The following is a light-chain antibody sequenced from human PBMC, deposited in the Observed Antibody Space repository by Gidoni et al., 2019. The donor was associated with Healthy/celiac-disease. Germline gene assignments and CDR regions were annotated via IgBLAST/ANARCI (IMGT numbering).Light chain of an antibody. CDR1: QSVSSSY. CDR2: GAS. Sequence: IVFTQSPGTLSLSPGESATLSCRASQSVSSSYLAWYQQKPGQAPRLLIYGASSRATGIPDRFSGSGSGTDFTLTISRLEPEDFAVYYCQQYGSSSYTFGQGTKLEIK. CDR3: QQYGSSSYT. V-gene: IGKV3-20*01. J-gene: IGKJ2*01.